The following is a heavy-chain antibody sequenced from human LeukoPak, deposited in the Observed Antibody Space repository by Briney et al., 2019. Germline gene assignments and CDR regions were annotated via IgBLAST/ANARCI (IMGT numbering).Heavy chain of an antibody. Sequence: GGSLRLSCGASGFTFSSHGMNWVRQAPGKGLEWVSGISPSGGITYYTDSVKGRFTISRDNSKNTVSLQMNSLRTEDTALYYCAQDIRPGWTGSWIDHWGQGTLVTVSS. J-gene: IGHJ4*02. CDR1: GFTFSSHG. CDR2: ISPSGGIT. V-gene: IGHV3-23*01. D-gene: IGHD1-26*01. CDR3: AQDIRPGWTGSWIDH.